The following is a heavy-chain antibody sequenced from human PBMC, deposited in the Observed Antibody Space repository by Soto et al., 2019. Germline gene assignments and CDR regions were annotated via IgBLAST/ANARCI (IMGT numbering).Heavy chain of an antibody. D-gene: IGHD6-13*01. CDR2: VSSTGSS. V-gene: IGHV4-4*07. J-gene: IGHJ5*02. Sequence: LSLTCTVSGGSISNYYWSWIRQSAEKRLEWIGRVSSTGSSYYNPSHKSRVTISVDTSKNQVSLNLTSVTAADTAVYYCARGVPAAGTDWFDPWGQGTLVTVSS. CDR3: ARGVPAAGTDWFDP. CDR1: GGSISNYY.